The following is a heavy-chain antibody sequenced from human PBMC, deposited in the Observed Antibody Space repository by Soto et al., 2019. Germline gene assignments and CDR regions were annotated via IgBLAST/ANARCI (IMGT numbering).Heavy chain of an antibody. Sequence: EVQLLESGGGLVQPGGSLRLSCAASRFTFSSYAMSWVRQAPGKGLEWVSAISGSGGSTYYADSVKGRFTISRDNSKNTLYLQMNSLRAEDTAVYYCAKDVGRAAAGYPPNQYFQHWGQGTLVTVSS. V-gene: IGHV3-23*01. CDR3: AKDVGRAAAGYPPNQYFQH. CDR1: RFTFSSYA. J-gene: IGHJ1*01. CDR2: ISGSGGST. D-gene: IGHD6-13*01.